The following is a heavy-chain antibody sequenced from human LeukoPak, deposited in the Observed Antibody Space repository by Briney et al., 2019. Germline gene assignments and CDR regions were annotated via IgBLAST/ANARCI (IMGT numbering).Heavy chain of an antibody. CDR2: IYHSGST. CDR3: AKARRGSLIVLMVYAIDAFDI. V-gene: IGHV4-38-2*02. J-gene: IGHJ3*02. Sequence: SETLSLTCTVSGYSISSGYYWGWIRQPPGKGLEWIGSIYHSGSTYYNPSLKSRVTISVDTSKNQFSLKLSSVTAADTAVYYCAKARRGSLIVLMVYAIDAFDIWGQGTMVTALQ. CDR1: GYSISSGYY. D-gene: IGHD2-8*01.